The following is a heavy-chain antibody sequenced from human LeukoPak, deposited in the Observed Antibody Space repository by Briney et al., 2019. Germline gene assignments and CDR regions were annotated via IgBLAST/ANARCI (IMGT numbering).Heavy chain of an antibody. CDR2: ISSSSSYI. V-gene: IGHV3-21*01. D-gene: IGHD4-17*01. J-gene: IGHJ6*03. CDR1: GFTFSSYS. Sequence: GGSLRLSCAASGFTFSSYSMNWVRQAPGKGLEWVSSISSSSSYIYYADSVKGRFTISRDNAKNSLYLQMNSLRAEDTAVYYCARLFPRKGTVNRNSLGGWRYYMDVWGKGTTVTVSS. CDR3: ARLFPRKGTVNRNSLGGWRYYMDV.